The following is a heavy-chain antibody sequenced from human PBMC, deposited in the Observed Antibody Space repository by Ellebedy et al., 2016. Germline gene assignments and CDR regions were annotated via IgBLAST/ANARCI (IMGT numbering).Heavy chain of an antibody. J-gene: IGHJ4*02. Sequence: GESLKISCAVSGFIFSRDWMFWVRQAPGKGLEWVATIKEDGSEKLYVDSVKGRFTISRDNAESSLYLQMDSLRAEDTAVYYCVRGEGWIFDYWGQGTLVTVSS. CDR3: VRGEGWIFDY. CDR1: GFIFSRDW. CDR2: IKEDGSEK. D-gene: IGHD2-2*03. V-gene: IGHV3-7*01.